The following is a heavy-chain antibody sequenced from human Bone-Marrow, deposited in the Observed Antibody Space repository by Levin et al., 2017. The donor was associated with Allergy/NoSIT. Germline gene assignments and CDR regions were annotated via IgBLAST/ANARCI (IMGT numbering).Heavy chain of an antibody. CDR1: GFTFSRYG. J-gene: IGHJ4*02. D-gene: IGHD3-10*01. V-gene: IGHV3-30*18. Sequence: QPGGSLRLSCAASGFTFSRYGMHWVRLAPGKGLEWVTDVSYDGNNQYYTDSVKGRFTISRDNSKNTLYLQMNSLRAEDTAVYYCAKSTGRLVYFGELLEHFFDYWGQGTLVTVSS. CDR2: VSYDGNNQ. CDR3: AKSTGRLVYFGELLEHFFDY.